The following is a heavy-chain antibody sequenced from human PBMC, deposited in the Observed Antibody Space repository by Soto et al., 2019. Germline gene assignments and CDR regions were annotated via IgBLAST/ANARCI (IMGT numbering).Heavy chain of an antibody. V-gene: IGHV1-18*01. D-gene: IGHD1-26*01. CDR2: LSAYNGNT. CDR1: GYTFTSYA. CDR3: ATVVGAVPY. J-gene: IGHJ4*02. Sequence: ASVKVSCKTSGYTFTSYAISWVRQAPGQGLEWMGWLSAYNGNTNYAQNLRGRVTVTTDTSTDTAYMELRSLRSDDTAVYYCATVVGAVPYWGQGTLVTVSS.